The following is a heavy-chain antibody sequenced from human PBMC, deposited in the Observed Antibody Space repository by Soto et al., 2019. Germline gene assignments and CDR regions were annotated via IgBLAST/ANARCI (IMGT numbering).Heavy chain of an antibody. J-gene: IGHJ4*02. Sequence: GGSLRLSCAASGFTFSSYDMSWVRQAPEKGLEWISYISSGGSSIYYADSVKGRFTISRDNARNSLYLQMNSLRAEDTAVYYCARGSGYSVYWGQGTLVTVSS. D-gene: IGHD3-3*01. CDR2: ISSGGSSI. CDR1: GFTFSSYD. CDR3: ARGSGYSVY. V-gene: IGHV3-48*03.